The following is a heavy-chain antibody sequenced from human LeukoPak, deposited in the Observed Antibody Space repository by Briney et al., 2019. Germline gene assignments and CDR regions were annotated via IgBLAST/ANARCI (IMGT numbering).Heavy chain of an antibody. Sequence: GGSLRLSCAASGFTFSSYSMNWVRQAPGKGLEWVSSISSSSSYIYYADSVEGRFTISRDNAKNSLYLQMNSLRAEDTAVYYCARAGYYDSSDTEYYFDYWGQGTLVTVSS. CDR2: ISSSSSYI. D-gene: IGHD3-22*01. CDR3: ARAGYYDSSDTEYYFDY. V-gene: IGHV3-21*01. J-gene: IGHJ4*02. CDR1: GFTFSSYS.